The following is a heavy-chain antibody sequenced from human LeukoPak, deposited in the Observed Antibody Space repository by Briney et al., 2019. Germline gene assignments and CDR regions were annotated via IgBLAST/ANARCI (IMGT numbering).Heavy chain of an antibody. J-gene: IGHJ4*02. CDR3: ARDLFKDDHSGYEDDY. D-gene: IGHD5-12*01. CDR1: GGTFSSYA. V-gene: IGHV1-69*13. Sequence: LVKVSCKASGGTFSSYAISWVRQAPGQGLEWMGGIIPIFGTANYAQKFQGRVTITADESTSTAYMELSSLRSEDTAVYYCARDLFKDDHSGYEDDYWGQGTLVTVSS. CDR2: IIPIFGTA.